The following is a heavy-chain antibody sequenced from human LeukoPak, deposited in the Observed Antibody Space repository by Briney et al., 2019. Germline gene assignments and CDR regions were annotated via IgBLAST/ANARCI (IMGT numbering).Heavy chain of an antibody. V-gene: IGHV5-51*01. CDR2: IYPGDSDA. D-gene: IGHD3-16*01. CDR3: ARRITFGGVEFDP. CDR1: GYSFTTYW. Sequence: GESLKISCKGSGYSFTTYWIGWVRQMPGKGLEWMGIIYPGDSDARYGPSFQGQVTISVDKSINTAYLQWSSLKASDTAMYYCARRITFGGVEFDPWGQGTPVTVSS. J-gene: IGHJ5*02.